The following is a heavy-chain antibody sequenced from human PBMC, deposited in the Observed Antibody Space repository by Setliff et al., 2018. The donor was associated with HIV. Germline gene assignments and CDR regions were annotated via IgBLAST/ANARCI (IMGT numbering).Heavy chain of an antibody. Sequence: SETLSLTCTSSGDSISGYNWSWIRQPAGKGLEWIGRMHTSGNTNYTPSLKSRVTISGDTSKNQFSRKLSAVTAADTAAYYCARQNSGYAPGPFDYWGQGILVTVAS. CDR2: MHTSGNT. V-gene: IGHV4-4*07. J-gene: IGHJ4*02. D-gene: IGHD5-12*01. CDR1: GDSISGYN. CDR3: ARQNSGYAPGPFDY.